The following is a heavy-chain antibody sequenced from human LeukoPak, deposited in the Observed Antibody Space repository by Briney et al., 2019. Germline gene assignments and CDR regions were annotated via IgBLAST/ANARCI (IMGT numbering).Heavy chain of an antibody. CDR1: GASMTSDY. CDR3: ARGSPVGNS. J-gene: IGHJ4*02. V-gene: IGHV4-59*01. D-gene: IGHD1-14*01. CDR2: VYHSGTT. Sequence: PSETLSLTCTVSGASMTSDYWSWIRQPPGKGLEWIGYVYHSGTTHYSPSLESRVTISMDTSKNQFSLKLRSVSAADTAVYYCARGSPVGNSWGQGTLVTVSS.